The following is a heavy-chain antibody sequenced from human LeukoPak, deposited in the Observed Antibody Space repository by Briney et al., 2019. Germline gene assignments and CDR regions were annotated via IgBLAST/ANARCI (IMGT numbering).Heavy chain of an antibody. J-gene: IGHJ6*03. D-gene: IGHD3-3*01. CDR1: GGSFSGYY. CDR2: INHSGST. V-gene: IGHV4-34*01. CDR3: ARGPFLDVRYYDFWRGHYYYMDV. Sequence: SETLSLTCAVYGGSFSGYYWSWIRQPPGKGLEWIREINHSGSTNYNPSLKSRVTISVDTSKNQFSLKLSSVTAADTAVYYCARGPFLDVRYYDFWRGHYYYMDVWGKGTTVTVSS.